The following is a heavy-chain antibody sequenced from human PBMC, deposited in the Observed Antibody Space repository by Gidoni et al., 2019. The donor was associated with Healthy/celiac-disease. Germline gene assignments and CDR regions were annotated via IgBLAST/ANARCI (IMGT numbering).Heavy chain of an antibody. V-gene: IGHV2-26*01. Sequence: QVTLTESGPVLVTPTETLTLTCTVSGFSLSNARMGVSWIRQPPGKALEWLAHIFSNDEKSYSTSLKSRLTISKDTSKSQVVLTMTNMDPVDTATYYCARIPGQWLVPGAFDIWGQGTMVTVSS. CDR2: IFSNDEK. D-gene: IGHD6-19*01. CDR1: GFSLSNARMG. J-gene: IGHJ3*02. CDR3: ARIPGQWLVPGAFDI.